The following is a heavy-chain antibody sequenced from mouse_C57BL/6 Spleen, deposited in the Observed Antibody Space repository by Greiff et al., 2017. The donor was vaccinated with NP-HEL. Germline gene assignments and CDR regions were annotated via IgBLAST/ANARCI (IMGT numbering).Heavy chain of an antibody. J-gene: IGHJ1*03. V-gene: IGHV1-82*01. D-gene: IGHD1-1*01. Sequence: QVQLKESGPELVKPGASVKISCKASGYAFSSSWMNWVKQRPGKGLEWIGRIYPGDGDTNYNGKFKGKATLTADKSSSTAYMQLSSLTSEDSAVYFCASSSNWYFDVWGTGTTVTVSS. CDR3: ASSSNWYFDV. CDR1: GYAFSSSW. CDR2: IYPGDGDT.